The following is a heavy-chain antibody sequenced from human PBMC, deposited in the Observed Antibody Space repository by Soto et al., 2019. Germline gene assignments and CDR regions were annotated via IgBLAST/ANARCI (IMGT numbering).Heavy chain of an antibody. Sequence: HPGGSLRLSCAASGFTFSSYWMSWVRQAPGKGLEWVANIKQDGSEKYYVDSVKGRFTISRDNAKNSLYLQMNSLRAEDTAVYYCARDRSGYDYVWGSYRFLDYWGQGALVTVSS. CDR1: GFTFSSYW. CDR2: IKQDGSEK. J-gene: IGHJ4*02. D-gene: IGHD3-16*02. V-gene: IGHV3-7*01. CDR3: ARDRSGYDYVWGSYRFLDY.